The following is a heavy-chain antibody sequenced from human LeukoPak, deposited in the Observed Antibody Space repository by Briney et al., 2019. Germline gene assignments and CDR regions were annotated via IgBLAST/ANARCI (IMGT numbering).Heavy chain of an antibody. CDR3: AGAEPRGIIWYPY. CDR1: GASISSNNW. Sequence: SETLSLTCAVSGASISSNNWWWSWVRQPPGKGLEWIGEIYHSGSTNYNPSLKSRVTMSVDKSKNQFSLKLSSVTAADTAVYYCAGAEPRGIIWYPYWGQGTLVTVS. D-gene: IGHD6-13*01. J-gene: IGHJ4*02. V-gene: IGHV4-4*02. CDR2: IYHSGST.